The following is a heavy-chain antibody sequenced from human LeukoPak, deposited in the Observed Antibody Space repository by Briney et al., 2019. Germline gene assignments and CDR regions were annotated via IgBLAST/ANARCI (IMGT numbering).Heavy chain of an antibody. D-gene: IGHD2-2*01. CDR2: ISGSGGST. J-gene: IGHJ6*02. CDR1: GFTFSSYA. Sequence: GSLRLFCAASGFTFSSYAMSWVRQAPGKGLEWVSAISGSGGSTYYADSVKGRFTISRDNSKNTLYLQMNSLRAEDTAVYYCAKYGHCSSTSCLSVYYYYGMDVWGQGTTVTVSS. V-gene: IGHV3-23*01. CDR3: AKYGHCSSTSCLSVYYYYGMDV.